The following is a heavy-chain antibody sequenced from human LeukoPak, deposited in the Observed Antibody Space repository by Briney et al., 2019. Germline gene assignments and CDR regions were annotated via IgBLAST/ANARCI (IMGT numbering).Heavy chain of an antibody. J-gene: IGHJ4*02. D-gene: IGHD6-19*01. V-gene: IGHV4-59*08. CDR2: IYYSGYT. CDR3: ARVESGWYSY. CDR1: GGSISSYY. Sequence: PSETLSLTCTVSGGSISSYYWSWIRQPPGKGLKWIGNIYYSGYTTYSPSLRSRVTISVDTSKNQFSLKLSSVTAADTAVYYCARVESGWYSYWGQGTLVTVSS.